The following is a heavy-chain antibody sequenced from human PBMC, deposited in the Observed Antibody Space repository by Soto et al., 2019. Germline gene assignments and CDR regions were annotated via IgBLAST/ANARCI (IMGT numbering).Heavy chain of an antibody. CDR1: GYTFTTYG. J-gene: IGHJ4*02. CDR2: ISAYNGNT. Sequence: QVQLVQSGPEVKKPGASVKVSCKASGYTFTTYGINWVRQAPGQGLEWMGWISAYNGNTNYAQKLQGRVTMTTDTSTSTAYMELRSLRSDDTAVYYCEREYYYESSGYHALDYWGQGTLVTVSS. V-gene: IGHV1-18*01. CDR3: EREYYYESSGYHALDY. D-gene: IGHD3-22*01.